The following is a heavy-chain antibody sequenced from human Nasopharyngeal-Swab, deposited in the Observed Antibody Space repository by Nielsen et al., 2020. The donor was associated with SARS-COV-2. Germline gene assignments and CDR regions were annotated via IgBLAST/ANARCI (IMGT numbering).Heavy chain of an antibody. CDR1: GGTFSKYA. J-gene: IGHJ4*02. Sequence: SSVNVSCMVSGGTFSKYAISWVRQATGQGLEWMGGIIVNLGMTKYAQNFKDRVILNADESTGTAYMELSSLRSEETAVYYCSTWGIGYGENAHATFDSWGQGTQVTVSS. CDR2: IIVNLGMT. V-gene: IGHV1-69*10. CDR3: STWGIGYGENAHATFDS. D-gene: IGHD4-17*01.